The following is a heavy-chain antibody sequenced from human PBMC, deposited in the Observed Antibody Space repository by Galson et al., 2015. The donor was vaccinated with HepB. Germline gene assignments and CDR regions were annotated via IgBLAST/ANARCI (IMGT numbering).Heavy chain of an antibody. J-gene: IGHJ5*02. CDR2: ISYDGSNR. V-gene: IGHV3-30-3*01. CDR1: GFTFRSYS. CDR3: ARGLESQLLSNWLDA. Sequence: SCAASGFTFRSYSLHWVRQAPGKGLEWVAVISYDGSNRHYADSVRGRLSITRDNSRNTLYLQIDSLRNEDTAVYYCARGLESQLLSNWLDAWGQGTLLIVSS. D-gene: IGHD2-2*01.